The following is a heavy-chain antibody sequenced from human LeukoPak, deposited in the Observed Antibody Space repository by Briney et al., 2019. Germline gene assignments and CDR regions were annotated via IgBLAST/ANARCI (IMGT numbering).Heavy chain of an antibody. J-gene: IGHJ4*02. V-gene: IGHV4-59*08. CDR2: IYYSGST. CDR1: GGSISSYY. Sequence: SETLSLTCTVSGGSISSYYWSWIRQPPGKGLEWIGYIYYSGSTYYNPSLKSRVTISVDTSKNQFSLKLSSVTAADTAVYYCARARGNQWELLLDYWGQGTLVTVSS. D-gene: IGHD1-26*01. CDR3: ARARGNQWELLLDY.